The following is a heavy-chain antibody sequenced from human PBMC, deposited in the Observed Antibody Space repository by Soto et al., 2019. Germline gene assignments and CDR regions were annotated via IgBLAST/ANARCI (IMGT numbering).Heavy chain of an antibody. CDR3: ASRYYYDSSGYYHATGFDY. CDR1: GGSISSHF. Sequence: PSETLSLTCTVSGGSISSHFWTWIRQPPGKGLEWIGYIYHSGTTNYDPSLKSRVTISVDTSKNQFSLKLSSVTAADTAVYYCASRYYYDSSGYYHATGFDYWGQGTLVT. J-gene: IGHJ4*02. CDR2: IYHSGTT. D-gene: IGHD3-22*01. V-gene: IGHV4-59*11.